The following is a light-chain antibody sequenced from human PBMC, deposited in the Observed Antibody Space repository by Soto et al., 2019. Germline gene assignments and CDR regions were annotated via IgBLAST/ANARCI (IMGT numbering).Light chain of an antibody. Sequence: EIVVTQSPATLSGSPGERVTLSCRASQSLTSNLAWYQHKPGQSPRLLIYGASARATGIPARFSGSGSGAEYTLTISSLQSEDFAVYYCQQYDKWPRTFGQGTKVDIK. CDR2: GAS. CDR1: QSLTSN. V-gene: IGKV3-15*01. J-gene: IGKJ1*01. CDR3: QQYDKWPRT.